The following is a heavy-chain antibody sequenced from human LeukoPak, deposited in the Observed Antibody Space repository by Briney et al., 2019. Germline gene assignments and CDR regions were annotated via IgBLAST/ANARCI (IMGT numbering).Heavy chain of an antibody. CDR1: GFIFGDHA. Sequence: GGSLRLSCTASGFIFGDHAMSWVRQAPGKGLEWVGFVRSKAYGGTTEYAASVEGRFTISRDDSKSIAYLQMNSLETEDTALYYCVRGPIHLWIHNAMDVWGQGTSVTVSS. CDR3: VRGPIHLWIHNAMDV. J-gene: IGHJ6*02. D-gene: IGHD5-18*01. CDR2: VRSKAYGGTT. V-gene: IGHV3-49*04.